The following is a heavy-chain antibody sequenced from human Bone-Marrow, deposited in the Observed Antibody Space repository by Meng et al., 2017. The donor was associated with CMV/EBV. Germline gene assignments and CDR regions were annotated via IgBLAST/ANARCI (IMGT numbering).Heavy chain of an antibody. CDR1: GYTFTGYY. CDR2: INPNSGGT. V-gene: IGHV1-2*02. D-gene: IGHD6-13*01. CDR3: ARYQGNYYYGMDV. J-gene: IGHJ6*02. Sequence: ASVKVSCKASGYTFTGYYIHWVRQAPGQGLEWMGWINPNSGGTNYAQKFQGRVTMTRDTSISTAYMELSSLRSEDTAVYYCARYQGNYYYGMDVWGQGTTVTVSS.